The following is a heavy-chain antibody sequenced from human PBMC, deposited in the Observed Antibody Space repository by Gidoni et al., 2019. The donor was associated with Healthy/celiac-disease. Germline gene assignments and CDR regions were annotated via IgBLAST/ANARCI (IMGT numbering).Heavy chain of an antibody. J-gene: IGHJ6*02. CDR1: GGTLSSYA. D-gene: IGHD2-8*01. Sequence: QVQLVQSGAEVKKPGSSVKVSCKASGGTLSSYAISWVRQAPGQGLEWMGGIIPIFGTANYAQKFQGRVTITADKSTSTAYMELSSLRSEDTAVYYCARDESRYCTNGVCYSDVWGQGTTVTVSS. CDR2: IIPIFGTA. V-gene: IGHV1-69*06. CDR3: ARDESRYCTNGVCYSDV.